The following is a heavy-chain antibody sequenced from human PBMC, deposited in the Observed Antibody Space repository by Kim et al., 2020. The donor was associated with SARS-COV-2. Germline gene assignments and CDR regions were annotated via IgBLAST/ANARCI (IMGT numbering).Heavy chain of an antibody. CDR3: ARLHCSGGSCYSEPLDY. CDR2: INPNSGGT. D-gene: IGHD2-15*01. V-gene: IGHV1-2*06. Sequence: ASVKVSCKASGYTFTGYYMHWVRQAPGQGLEWMGRINPNSGGTNYAQKFQGRVTMTRDTSISTAYMELSRLRSDDTAVYYCARLHCSGGSCYSEPLDYWGQGTLVTVSS. J-gene: IGHJ4*02. CDR1: GYTFTGYY.